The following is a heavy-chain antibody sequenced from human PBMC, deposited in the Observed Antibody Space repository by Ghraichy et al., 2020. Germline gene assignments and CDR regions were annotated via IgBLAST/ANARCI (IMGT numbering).Heavy chain of an antibody. V-gene: IGHV4-34*01. CDR2: INHSGST. CDR3: ARGRGRYFGSDY. J-gene: IGHJ4*02. D-gene: IGHD3-10*01. CDR1: GGSFSGYY. Sequence: SETLSLTFAVYGGSFSGYYWSWIRQPPGKGLEWIGEINHSGSTNYNPPLKSRVTMSVDTSKNQFSLKLSSVTAADTAVYYCARGRGRYFGSDYWGQGTLVTVSS.